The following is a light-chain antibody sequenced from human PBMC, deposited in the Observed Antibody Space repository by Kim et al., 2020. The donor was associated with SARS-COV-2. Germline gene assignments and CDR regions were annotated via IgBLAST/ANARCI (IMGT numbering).Light chain of an antibody. J-gene: IGLJ3*02. V-gene: IGLV10-54*01. CDR3: SAWDSSLTAWV. Sequence: QTATLTCTGNSNNVGDQGAAWLQQHQGHPPTLLSHRNNNRPSGISERLSASRSGDTASLTITGLQPEDEADYYCSAWDSSLTAWVFGGGTQLTVL. CDR1: SNNVGDQG. CDR2: RNN.